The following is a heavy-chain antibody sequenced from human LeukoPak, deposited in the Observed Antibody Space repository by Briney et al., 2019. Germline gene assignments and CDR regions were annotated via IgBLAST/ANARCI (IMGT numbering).Heavy chain of an antibody. V-gene: IGHV4-59*08. CDR3: ARHVDY. CDR2: IFCSGGT. J-gene: IGHJ4*01. Sequence: SETLSLACTVSGGSIISYYWSWIRQPPGKGLEWLGCIFCSGGTNYKPSLKSRITISVDTSKNQLSLRLSSVTAADTAVYYCARHVDYWGQGTLVTVSS. CDR1: GGSIISYY.